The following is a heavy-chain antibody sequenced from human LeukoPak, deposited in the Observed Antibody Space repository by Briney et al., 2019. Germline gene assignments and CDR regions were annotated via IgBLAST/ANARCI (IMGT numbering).Heavy chain of an antibody. J-gene: IGHJ5*02. V-gene: IGHV3-74*01. CDR1: GFTFSTYW. CDR3: ASHQRAPYYYGSGSYFWFDP. D-gene: IGHD3-10*01. Sequence: GGSLRLSCAASGFTFSTYWMHWVRQAPGKGLVWVSRIDHDGINTYYADSVKGRFTISRDNAKNTLYLRMNSLRAEDTAVYYCASHQRAPYYYGSGSYFWFDPWGQGTLVTVSS. CDR2: IDHDGINT.